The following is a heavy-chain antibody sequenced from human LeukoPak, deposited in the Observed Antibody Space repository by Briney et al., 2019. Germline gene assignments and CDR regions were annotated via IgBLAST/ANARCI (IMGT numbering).Heavy chain of an antibody. CDR1: GFTFSNYA. D-gene: IGHD1-26*01. CDR3: AGHHQAYSRTY. V-gene: IGHV3-30*04. J-gene: IGHJ4*02. Sequence: GRSLRLSCAASGFTFSNYAMHWVRQAPGKGLEWVAVMSYDGSNKYYADSVKGRFTISRDNSKNTLYLQMNSLRAEDTAVYYCAGHHQAYSRTYWGQGTLVTVSS. CDR2: MSYDGSNK.